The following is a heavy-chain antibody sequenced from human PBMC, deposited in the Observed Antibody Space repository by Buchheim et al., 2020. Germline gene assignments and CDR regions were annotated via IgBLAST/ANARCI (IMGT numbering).Heavy chain of an antibody. CDR3: AGEVAARDAFDI. D-gene: IGHD6-25*01. J-gene: IGHJ3*02. Sequence: QVQLVESGGGVVQPGRSLRLSCAASGFTFSSYAMHWVRQAPGKGLEWVAVIYYDGSNTYYADSVKGRFTISRDNSKNTLYLHMNSLRAEDTAVYYCAGEVAARDAFDIWGQGT. CDR1: GFTFSSYA. CDR2: IYYDGSNT. V-gene: IGHV3-30*04.